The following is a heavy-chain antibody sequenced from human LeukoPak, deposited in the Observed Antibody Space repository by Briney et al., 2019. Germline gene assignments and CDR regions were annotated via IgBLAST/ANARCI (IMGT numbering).Heavy chain of an antibody. Sequence: PSETLSLTCTVSGGSISSYYWSWIRQPPGKGLEWIGYIYYSGSTYYNPSLKSRVTISVDTSKNQFSLKLSSVTAADTAVYYCARDDIAAAGFDYWGQGTLVTVSS. V-gene: IGHV4-59*12. D-gene: IGHD6-13*01. J-gene: IGHJ4*02. CDR1: GGSISSYY. CDR3: ARDDIAAAGFDY. CDR2: IYYSGST.